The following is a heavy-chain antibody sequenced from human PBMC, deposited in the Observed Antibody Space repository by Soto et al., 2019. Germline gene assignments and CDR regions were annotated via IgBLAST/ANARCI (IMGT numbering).Heavy chain of an antibody. CDR2: ISYDGSTT. Sequence: LRLSCAASVFTFSSFPMHWFRQAPDTGLEWMAFISYDGSTTYYAVSVKGRFTISRDNTKNTLYVQMNSLRPEDTAVYYCAKAGLERYAMDVWGQGTTVTVSS. CDR1: VFTFSSFP. J-gene: IGHJ6*02. CDR3: AKAGLERYAMDV. V-gene: IGHV3-30-3*01. D-gene: IGHD1-1*01.